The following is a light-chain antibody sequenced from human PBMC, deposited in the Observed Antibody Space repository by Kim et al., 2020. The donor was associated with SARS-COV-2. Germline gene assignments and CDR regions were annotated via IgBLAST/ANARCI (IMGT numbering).Light chain of an antibody. J-gene: IGLJ2*01. CDR1: SLGDKY. V-gene: IGLV3-1*01. CDR2: QDK. CDR3: QAWGSTSVV. Sequence: SYELTQPPSVSVSPGQTASITCSGESLGDKYVCWYQQKPGQSPVLVIYQDKKRPSGIPERFSGSNSGNTATLTISGTQAMDEGDYYCQAWGSTSVVFGGGTQLTVL.